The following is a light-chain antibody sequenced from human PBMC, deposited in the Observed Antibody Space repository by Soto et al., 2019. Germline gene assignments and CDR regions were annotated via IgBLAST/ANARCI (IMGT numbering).Light chain of an antibody. Sequence: AIQMTQSPSSLSASVGDRVTITCRASQDIRNDLGWYQQKPGQAPNLLIFAASTLQIGVPSRLSGSGSGTYVTHTISSLQPEDFATYSCLHAYNYPFTFGPGTTVDIK. J-gene: IGKJ3*01. CDR1: QDIRND. CDR3: LHAYNYPFT. CDR2: AAS. V-gene: IGKV1-6*01.